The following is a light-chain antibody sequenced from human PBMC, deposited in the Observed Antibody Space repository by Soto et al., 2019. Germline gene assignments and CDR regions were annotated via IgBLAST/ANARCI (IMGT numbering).Light chain of an antibody. J-gene: IGLJ2*01. V-gene: IGLV1-47*01. CDR3: ATRDDSLNSPL. CDR2: KNN. CDR1: SSNIGSNY. Sequence: QSVLTQPPSASGTPGQRVTISCSGRSSNIGSNYVYWYQQFPGTAPKLLIYKNNERPSGVPDRFSGSKSGTSASLAISGLRSEDEADYYCATRDDSLNSPLFGGGTKLTVL.